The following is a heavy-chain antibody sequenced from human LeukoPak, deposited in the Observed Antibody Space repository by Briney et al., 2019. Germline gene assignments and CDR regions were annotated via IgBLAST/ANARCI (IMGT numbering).Heavy chain of an antibody. CDR1: GDLISFYH. V-gene: IGHV4-59*07. Sequence: WDTLSLTCSLWGDLISFYHGMGLPHPPGKAVEGIGYIYNSGSTNYNPSLKSRVTISVDTSKNQFSLKLSSVTAADTAVYYCARSQTGDLDSSVYFDYWGQGTLVTVSS. J-gene: IGHJ4*02. CDR2: IYNSGST. D-gene: IGHD7-27*01. CDR3: ARSQTGDLDSSVYFDY.